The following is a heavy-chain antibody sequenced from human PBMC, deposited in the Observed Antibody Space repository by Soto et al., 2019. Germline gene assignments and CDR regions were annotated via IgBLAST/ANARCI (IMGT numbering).Heavy chain of an antibody. Sequence: SETLSLTCAVSGGSISSTSYYWGWIRQSPGKGLEWIGSIFYSGITYYNPSLKSRVTISVDTSKNQFSLKLNSVTAADTAVYYCARRLRGAHDYWGQGTLVTVS. D-gene: IGHD3-10*01. CDR2: IFYSGIT. J-gene: IGHJ4*02. CDR3: ARRLRGAHDY. CDR1: GGSISSTSYY. V-gene: IGHV4-39*01.